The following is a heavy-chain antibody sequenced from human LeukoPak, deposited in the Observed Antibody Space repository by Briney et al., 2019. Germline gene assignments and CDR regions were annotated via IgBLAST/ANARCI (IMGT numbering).Heavy chain of an antibody. CDR3: AHHRGSLDSDTEYFQH. J-gene: IGHJ1*01. CDR2: ISGSGGST. D-gene: IGHD3-22*01. CDR1: GFTFASYA. V-gene: IGHV3-23*01. Sequence: GGSLRLSCAASGFTFASYAMSWVRQAPGKGLEWVSAISGSGGSTYYADSVKGRFTISRDNSKSTLYLQMNSLSAEDMAIYYCAHHRGSLDSDTEYFQHWGQGTLVTVSS.